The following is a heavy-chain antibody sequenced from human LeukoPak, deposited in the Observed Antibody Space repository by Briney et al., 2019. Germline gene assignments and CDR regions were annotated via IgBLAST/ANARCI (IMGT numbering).Heavy chain of an antibody. V-gene: IGHV1-18*01. D-gene: IGHD2-8*01. Sequence: GASVKVSCKASGYTFTSYGISWVRQAPGQGLEWMGWISAYNGNTNYAQKLQGRVTMTTDTSTSTAYMELRSLRPDDTAVYYCARDRIVLMVYAPEEYYFDYWGQGTLVTVSS. CDR2: ISAYNGNT. J-gene: IGHJ4*02. CDR3: ARDRIVLMVYAPEEYYFDY. CDR1: GYTFTSYG.